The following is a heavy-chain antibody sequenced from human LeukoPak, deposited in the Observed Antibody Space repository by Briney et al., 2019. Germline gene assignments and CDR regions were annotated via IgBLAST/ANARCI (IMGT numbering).Heavy chain of an antibody. CDR3: ARGYCGSTSCYDAFDV. J-gene: IGHJ3*01. Sequence: GESLKISCKGSGYSFTSYWIGWVRQMPGKGLEWMGIIYPDDSDTRYRPSFQGQVTISADKSISTAYLQWSSLKASDTAMYYCARGYCGSTSCYDAFDVWGQGTMVTVSS. CDR2: IYPDDSDT. D-gene: IGHD2-2*01. V-gene: IGHV5-51*01. CDR1: GYSFTSYW.